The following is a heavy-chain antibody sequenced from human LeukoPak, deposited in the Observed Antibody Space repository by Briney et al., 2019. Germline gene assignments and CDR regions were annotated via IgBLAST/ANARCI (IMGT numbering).Heavy chain of an antibody. CDR2: INHSGST. Sequence: PSETLSLTCAVYGGSFSGYYWSWIRQPPGKGLEWIGEINHSGSTNYNPSLKSRVTISVDTSKNQFSLKLSSVTAADTAVYYCARAPLDYYYFDYWGQGTLVTVSS. D-gene: IGHD4/OR15-4a*01. V-gene: IGHV4-34*01. CDR3: ARAPLDYYYFDY. J-gene: IGHJ4*02. CDR1: GGSFSGYY.